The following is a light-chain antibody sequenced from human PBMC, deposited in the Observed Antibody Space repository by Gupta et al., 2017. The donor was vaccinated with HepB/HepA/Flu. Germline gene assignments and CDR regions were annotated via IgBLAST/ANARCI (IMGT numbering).Light chain of an antibody. Sequence: SSELTHPPSVSVAPAPTSDITCSGDNLGNKYVCWYQQKPGQSPVMVIYQDNKRPSGIPERFSGSNSGSTATLTISGTQIMDEADYYCQAWDRSILFGGGTKLTVL. J-gene: IGLJ2*01. CDR1: NLGNKY. CDR3: QAWDRSIL. V-gene: IGLV3-1*01. CDR2: QDN.